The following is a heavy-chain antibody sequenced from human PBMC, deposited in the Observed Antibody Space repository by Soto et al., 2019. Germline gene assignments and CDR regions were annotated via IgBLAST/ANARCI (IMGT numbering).Heavy chain of an antibody. J-gene: IGHJ4*02. V-gene: IGHV4-4*02. Sequence: QVQLQESGPGLVKPSGTLSLTCAVSGGSFTSNNWWTWVRQPPGQGLEWIGEIYRTGSTNYNPSLTSRVTISLDRSENQFTLKVTSLTAADTAVYYCASRYPGTSVDYWGQGTLVTVSS. CDR1: GGSFTSNNW. CDR2: IYRTGST. CDR3: ASRYPGTSVDY. D-gene: IGHD1-7*01.